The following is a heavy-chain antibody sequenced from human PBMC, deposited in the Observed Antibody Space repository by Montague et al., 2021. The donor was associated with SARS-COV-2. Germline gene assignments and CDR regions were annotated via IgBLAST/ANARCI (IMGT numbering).Heavy chain of an antibody. Sequence: SETLSLTCLVSGGTISTDNLYWYWAWIRQPPGKGLEWIGSIFHNGDSYYNPSLNTRVTISIDTSRNHFSLSLTFVTAPDTAVYYCARHVSNLRAAVDYFDHWGQGTPVTVSS. CDR3: ARHVSNLRAAVDYFDH. D-gene: IGHD5/OR15-5a*01. J-gene: IGHJ4*02. V-gene: IGHV4-39*01. CDR2: IFHNGDS. CDR1: GGTISTDNLYWY.